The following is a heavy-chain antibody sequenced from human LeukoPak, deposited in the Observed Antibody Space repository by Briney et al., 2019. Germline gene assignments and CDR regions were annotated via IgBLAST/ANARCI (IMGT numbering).Heavy chain of an antibody. CDR3: IKDAYSSVNYFDD. Sequence: GGSLRLSCAASGFSFSSFAMSWVRQAPGKGLEWVASITGSGGTTYYADSVEGRFTISRDNSKNTVYLQVNSLRAEDTAVYYCIKDAYSSVNYFDDWGQGTLVTVFS. V-gene: IGHV3-23*01. J-gene: IGHJ4*02. CDR1: GFSFSSFA. D-gene: IGHD5-18*01. CDR2: ITGSGGTT.